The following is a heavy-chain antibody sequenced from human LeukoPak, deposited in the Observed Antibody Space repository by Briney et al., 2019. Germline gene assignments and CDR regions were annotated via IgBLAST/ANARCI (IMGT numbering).Heavy chain of an antibody. CDR1: GGSISSGSYY. V-gene: IGHV4-61*02. J-gene: IGHJ4*02. CDR2: IYTSGST. Sequence: SQTLSLTCTVSGGSISSGSYYWSWIRQPAGKGLEWIGRIYTSGSTNYNPSLKSRVTISVDTSKNQFSLKLSSVTAADTAVYYCAREVLLWFGEPTPPDYWGQGTLVTVSS. CDR3: AREVLLWFGEPTPPDY. D-gene: IGHD3-10*01.